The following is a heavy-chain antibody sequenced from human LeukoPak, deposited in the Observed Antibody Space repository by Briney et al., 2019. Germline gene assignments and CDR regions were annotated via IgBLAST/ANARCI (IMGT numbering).Heavy chain of an antibody. D-gene: IGHD1-26*01. CDR2: IVVGSGNT. CDR3: VAGKHRGRYSLDY. Sequence: SVKVSCKASGFTFTSSAVQWVRQARGQRLEWIGWIVVGSGNTNYAQKFQERVIITRDMSTNTAYMELSSLRSEDTAVYYCVAGKHRGRYSLDYWGQGTQVTVSS. CDR1: GFTFTSSA. J-gene: IGHJ4*02. V-gene: IGHV1-58*01.